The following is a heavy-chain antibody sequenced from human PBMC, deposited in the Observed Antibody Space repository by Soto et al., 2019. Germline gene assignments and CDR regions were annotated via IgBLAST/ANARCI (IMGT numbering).Heavy chain of an antibody. Sequence: GGSLRLSCAASGFPFSSYAMTWVRQPPGKGLEWVSGISGSGGSTYYADSVKGRFTISRDSSKNTLYLQMNSQRAEDTAVYYCAKDRYCSSTSCYAGFDYWGQGTLVTVSS. CDR3: AKDRYCSSTSCYAGFDY. CDR1: GFPFSSYA. D-gene: IGHD2-2*01. V-gene: IGHV3-23*01. J-gene: IGHJ4*02. CDR2: ISGSGGST.